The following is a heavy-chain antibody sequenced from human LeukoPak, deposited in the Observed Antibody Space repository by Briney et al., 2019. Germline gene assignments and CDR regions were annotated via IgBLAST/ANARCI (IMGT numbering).Heavy chain of an antibody. CDR1: GDTFSSYA. CDR2: IIPIFGTA. J-gene: IGHJ4*02. CDR3: ARALGHQGWLQSIDY. Sequence: ASVKVSCKASGDTFSSYAISWVRQAPGQGLEWMGGIIPIFGTANYAQKFQGRATITADTSTSTAYMELSSLRSDDTAVYDCARALGHQGWLQSIDYWGEGTLVTVSS. D-gene: IGHD5-24*01. V-gene: IGHV1-69*06.